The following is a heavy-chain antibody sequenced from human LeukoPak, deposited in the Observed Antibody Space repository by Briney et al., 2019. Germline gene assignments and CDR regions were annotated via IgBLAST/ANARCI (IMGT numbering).Heavy chain of an antibody. Sequence: PAGGSLRLSCAVSGITFSDYAMSWVRQAPGKGLEWVSTASYYVGKQYHADSVRGRFTVSRDNSRNTVSLQMSSLRVEDTGIYYCAKAGIGADGAGFLCGYWGQGTLVTVSS. CDR3: AKAGIGADGAGFLCGY. V-gene: IGHV3-23*01. J-gene: IGHJ4*02. D-gene: IGHD1-1*01. CDR1: GITFSDYA. CDR2: ASYYVGKQ.